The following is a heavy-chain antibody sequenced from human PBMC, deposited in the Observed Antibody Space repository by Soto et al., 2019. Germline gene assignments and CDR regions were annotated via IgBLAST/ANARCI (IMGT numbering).Heavy chain of an antibody. CDR3: ARVGTSESFFDY. D-gene: IGHD7-27*01. Sequence: EVHLVETGGGLIQPGGSLRLSCVVSGFTVSDNRMTWVRQAPGQGLEWVSDLYFYGSANYADSVRGRFIVSKDDSKNTLYLQMNNLGAEDTAVYYCARVGTSESFFDYWGQGTLVTVS. J-gene: IGHJ4*02. CDR2: LYFYGSA. V-gene: IGHV3-53*02. CDR1: GFTVSDNR.